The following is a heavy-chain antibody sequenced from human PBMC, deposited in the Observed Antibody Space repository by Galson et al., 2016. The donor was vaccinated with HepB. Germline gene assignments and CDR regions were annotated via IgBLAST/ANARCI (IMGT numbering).Heavy chain of an antibody. CDR1: GFTFSYYA. CDR2: ISYDGSNR. J-gene: IGHJ6*02. D-gene: IGHD2-21*01. CDR3: ARSVWRWRGMDV. V-gene: IGHV3-30*04. Sequence: LRLSCAASGFTFSYYAIHWVRQAPGKGLEWVAVISYDGSNRYYADSVKGRFTISRDNSKNMLYLQMNSLRAEDTAVYYCARSVWRWRGMDVWGRGTTVTVSS.